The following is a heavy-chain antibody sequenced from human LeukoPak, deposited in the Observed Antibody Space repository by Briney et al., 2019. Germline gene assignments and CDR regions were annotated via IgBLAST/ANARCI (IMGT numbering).Heavy chain of an antibody. V-gene: IGHV3-23*01. D-gene: IGHD6-19*01. J-gene: IGHJ4*02. CDR1: GFTSSSYA. CDR3: AKPRALAVAGLLFDY. Sequence: GGSLRLSCAASGFTSSSYAMSWVRQAPGKGLEWVSAISGSGGSTYYADSVKGRFTISRDNSKNTLYLQMNSLRAEDTAVYYCAKPRALAVAGLLFDYWGQGTLVTVSS. CDR2: ISGSGGST.